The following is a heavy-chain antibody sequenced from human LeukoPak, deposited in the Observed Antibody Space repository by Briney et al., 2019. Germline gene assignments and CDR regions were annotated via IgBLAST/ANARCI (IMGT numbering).Heavy chain of an antibody. CDR3: ARQDCSGGSCRFDY. V-gene: IGHV5-51*01. J-gene: IGHJ4*02. D-gene: IGHD2-15*01. CDR1: GYSVTNYW. Sequence: GESLKISCKGSGYSVTNYWIAWVRQMPGKGLELMGIIYPGDSETIYNPSFQGQVSISADRSVSTAYLQWSSLKASDTAMYYCARQDCSGGSCRFDYWGQGTLVTVPS. CDR2: IYPGDSET.